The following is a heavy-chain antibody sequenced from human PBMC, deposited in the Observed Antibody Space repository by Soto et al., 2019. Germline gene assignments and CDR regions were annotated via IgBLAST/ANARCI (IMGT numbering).Heavy chain of an antibody. V-gene: IGHV2-5*02. CDR1: GFSLSTSGVG. CDR2: IYWVYAK. J-gene: IGHJ6*03. Sequence: QITLKESGPTLVKPTQTLTLTCTFSGFSLSTSGVGVGWIRQPPGKALAWLALIYWVYAKRYSPSLKSRLTSTKDTSKNQVVLTMTNMDPVDTATYYCAHTRGGIAARPFSYYCFYMDVWGKGTTVTVSS. CDR3: AHTRGGIAARPFSYYCFYMDV. D-gene: IGHD6-6*01.